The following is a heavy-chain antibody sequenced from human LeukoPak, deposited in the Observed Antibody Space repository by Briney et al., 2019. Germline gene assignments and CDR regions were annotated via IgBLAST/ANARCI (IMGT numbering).Heavy chain of an antibody. CDR3: AKERRADGDYISAFDI. CDR1: GFTFSSYS. D-gene: IGHD4-17*01. Sequence: PGGSLRLSCAASGFTFSSYSMNWVRQAPGKGLEWVSYISGSSSTIYYADSVKGRFTISRDNSKNTLYLQMNSLRAEDTAVYYCAKERRADGDYISAFDIWGRGTMVTVSS. J-gene: IGHJ3*02. V-gene: IGHV3-48*01. CDR2: ISGSSSTI.